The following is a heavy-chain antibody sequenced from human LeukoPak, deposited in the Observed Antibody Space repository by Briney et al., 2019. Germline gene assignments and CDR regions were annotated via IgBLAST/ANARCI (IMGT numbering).Heavy chain of an antibody. V-gene: IGHV4-38-2*02. CDR3: ARRRMVRGVIQTPPFDY. J-gene: IGHJ4*02. CDR1: GYSISSGYY. Sequence: SETLSLTCTVSGYSISSGYYWGWLRQPPGKGLEWIGSMYHSGSTYYNPFIKSRVTISVDTSKNQFSLKLSSVTAADTAVYYCARRRMVRGVIQTPPFDYWGQGTLVTVSS. CDR2: MYHSGST. D-gene: IGHD3-10*01.